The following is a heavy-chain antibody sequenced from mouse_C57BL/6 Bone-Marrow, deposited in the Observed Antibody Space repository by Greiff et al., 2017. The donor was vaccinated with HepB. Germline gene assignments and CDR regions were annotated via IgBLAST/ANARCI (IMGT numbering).Heavy chain of an antibody. Sequence: QVQLKQSGAELARPGASVKMSCKASGYTFTSYTMHWVKQRPGQGLEWIGYINPSSGYTKYNQKFKDKATLTADKSSSTAYMQLSSLTSEDSAVYYCAIGAGYYAMDYWGQGTSVTVSS. CDR3: AIGAGYYAMDY. CDR1: GYTFTSYT. D-gene: IGHD3-3*01. J-gene: IGHJ4*01. CDR2: INPSSGYT. V-gene: IGHV1-4*01.